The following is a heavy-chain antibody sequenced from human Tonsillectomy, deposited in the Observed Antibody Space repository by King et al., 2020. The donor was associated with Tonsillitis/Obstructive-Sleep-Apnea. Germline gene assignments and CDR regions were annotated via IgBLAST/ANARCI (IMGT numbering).Heavy chain of an antibody. J-gene: IGHJ3*02. CDR1: GGSISSYY. V-gene: IGHV4-59*01. Sequence: VQLQESGPGLVKPSETLSLTCTVSGGSISSYYWSWIRQPPGKGLEWIWYTYYSGSTNDNPSLKSRVTISVDTSKNQFSLKLSSVTAADTAVYYCARGIRGDNDAFDIWGQGTMVTVSS. CDR2: TYYSGST. D-gene: IGHD3-10*01. CDR3: ARGIRGDNDAFDI.